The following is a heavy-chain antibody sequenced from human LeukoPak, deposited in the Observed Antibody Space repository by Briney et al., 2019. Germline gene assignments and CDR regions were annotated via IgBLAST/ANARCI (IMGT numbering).Heavy chain of an antibody. CDR1: GGSFSGYY. CDR2: INHSGRT. CDR3: ARQHARLWFGEWD. J-gene: IGHJ4*02. D-gene: IGHD3-10*01. Sequence: SETLSLTCAVYGGSFSGYYWSWIRQPPGKGREWSGEINHSGRTNYNPSLKSRVTISVDTSKNQFSLKLSSVTAAAKAVYYCARQHARLWFGEWDWGQGTLVTVSS. V-gene: IGHV4-34*01.